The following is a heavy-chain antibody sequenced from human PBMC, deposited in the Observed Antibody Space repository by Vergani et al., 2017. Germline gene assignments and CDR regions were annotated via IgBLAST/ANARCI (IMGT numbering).Heavy chain of an antibody. CDR2: IIPILGIG. V-gene: IGHV1-69*08. D-gene: IGHD2-2*01. J-gene: IGHJ6*02. CDR1: GGTFSSYS. CDR3: ARDPDIVVVPAAPYYYYYYGMDV. Sequence: QVQLVQSGAEVKKPGSSVKVSCKASGGTFSSYSLSWVRQAPGQGLEWMGRIIPILGIGNYAQNFQGRVTITADRSTSTAYMELRSLRSDDTAVYYCARDPDIVVVPAAPYYYYYYGMDVWGQGTTVTVSS.